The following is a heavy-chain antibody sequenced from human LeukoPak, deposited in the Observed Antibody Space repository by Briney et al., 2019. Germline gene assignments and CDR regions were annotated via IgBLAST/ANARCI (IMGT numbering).Heavy chain of an antibody. CDR3: ARQGGSVLHYSDY. CDR1: GVSISSSIYY. V-gene: IGHV4-39*01. CDR2: IYYSGST. J-gene: IGHJ4*02. D-gene: IGHD5-12*01. Sequence: SETLSLTCTVSGVSISSSIYYWGWIRQPPGKGLEWIGSIYYSGSTYYNPSLKSRVTISVDTSKNQFSLKLSSATAADTAVYYCARQGGSVLHYSDYWGQGTLVTVSS.